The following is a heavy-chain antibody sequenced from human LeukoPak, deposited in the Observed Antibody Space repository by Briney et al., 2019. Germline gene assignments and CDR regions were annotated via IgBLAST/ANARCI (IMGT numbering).Heavy chain of an antibody. CDR2: INPNSGGT. D-gene: IGHD6-13*01. Sequence: ASVKVSCKASGYTFTGYYMHWVRQAPGQGLEWMGWINPNSGGTNYAQKFQGRVTMTRDTSISTAYMELSRLRSDDTAVYYCAKDTIAAAGTCFDYWGQGTLVTVSS. V-gene: IGHV1-2*02. CDR3: AKDTIAAAGTCFDY. CDR1: GYTFTGYY. J-gene: IGHJ4*02.